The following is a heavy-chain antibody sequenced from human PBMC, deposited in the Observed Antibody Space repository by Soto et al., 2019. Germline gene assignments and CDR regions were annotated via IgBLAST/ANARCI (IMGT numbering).Heavy chain of an antibody. V-gene: IGHV1-3*01. CDR2: INAGNSDT. J-gene: IGHJ2*01. CDR1: GYTFTSYA. D-gene: IGHD2-15*01. CDR3: ARGLAADFPKWYFDL. Sequence: ASVKVSCKASGYTFTSYAMHWVRQAPGQRLEWMGWINAGNSDTTYSQKFQGRVTITSDTSASTAYMELSSLRSEDTAVYYCARGLAADFPKWYFDLWGRGTLVTSPQ.